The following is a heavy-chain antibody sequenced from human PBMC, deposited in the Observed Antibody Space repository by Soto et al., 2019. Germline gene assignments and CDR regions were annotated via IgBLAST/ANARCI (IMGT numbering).Heavy chain of an antibody. D-gene: IGHD2-15*01. CDR1: GGTFSSYG. J-gene: IGHJ2*01. CDR3: AREGGGLGYCSGGTCNWYFDL. V-gene: IGHV1-69*13. CDR2: IIPIFGTL. Sequence: SVKVSCKASGGTFSSYGINWVRQAPGQGLEWMGGIIPIFGTLISAQKFQDRVTVTADESAGTAYMELRNLRPEDTAVYYCAREGGGLGYCSGGTCNWYFDLWGRGTLVTVSS.